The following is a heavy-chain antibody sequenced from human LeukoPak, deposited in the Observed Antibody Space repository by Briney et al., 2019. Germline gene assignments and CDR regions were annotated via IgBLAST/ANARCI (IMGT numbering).Heavy chain of an antibody. Sequence: SETLSLTCTVSGVSISSYYWSWIRQPPGKGLEWIGYIYTSGSTNYNPSLKSRVTISVDTSKNQFSLKLSSVTAADTAVYYCARGETYYDFWSGYDWFDPWGQGTLVTVSS. CDR2: IYTSGST. CDR3: ARGETYYDFWSGYDWFDP. V-gene: IGHV4-4*09. D-gene: IGHD3-3*01. CDR1: GVSISSYY. J-gene: IGHJ5*02.